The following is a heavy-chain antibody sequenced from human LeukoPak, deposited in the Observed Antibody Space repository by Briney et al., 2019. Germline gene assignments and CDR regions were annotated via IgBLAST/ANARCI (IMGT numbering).Heavy chain of an antibody. D-gene: IGHD3-16*02. V-gene: IGHV3-48*01. Sequence: GGSLRLSCAASGFTFSSYEMNWVRQAPGKGLEWVSYISSSSSTIYYADSVKGRFTISRDNAKNSLYLQMNSLRAEDTAVYYCARDGDMITFGGVIVRPAFDIWGQGTMVTVSS. CDR3: ARDGDMITFGGVIVRPAFDI. J-gene: IGHJ3*02. CDR2: ISSSSSTI. CDR1: GFTFSSYE.